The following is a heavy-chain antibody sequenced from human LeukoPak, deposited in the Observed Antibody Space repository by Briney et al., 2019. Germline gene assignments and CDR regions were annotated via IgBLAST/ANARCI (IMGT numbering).Heavy chain of an antibody. CDR2: INPNSGGT. Sequence: ASVKVSCKASGYTFTGYYMHWVRQAPGQGLEWMGWINPNSGGTNSAQKFQGRVTITADKSTSTAYMELSSLRSEDTAVYFCARSFGSGYDYYYYFMDVWGKGTTVTVSS. J-gene: IGHJ6*03. D-gene: IGHD5-12*01. CDR1: GYTFTGYY. V-gene: IGHV1-2*02. CDR3: ARSFGSGYDYYYYFMDV.